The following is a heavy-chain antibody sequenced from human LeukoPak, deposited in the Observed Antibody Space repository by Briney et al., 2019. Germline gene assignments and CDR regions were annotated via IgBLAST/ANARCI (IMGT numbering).Heavy chain of an antibody. V-gene: IGHV3-7*03. CDR1: GFTFSGFW. J-gene: IGHJ4*02. CDR3: ARDGDYAESDY. D-gene: IGHD4-17*01. Sequence: GGSLRLSCAASGFTFSGFWMSWVRQSPGKGLEWVANIKQDGSKKEYVDSVKGRFTISRDNAKNSLYLQMNSLRAEDTAVYYCARDGDYAESDYWGQGTLVTVSS. CDR2: IKQDGSKK.